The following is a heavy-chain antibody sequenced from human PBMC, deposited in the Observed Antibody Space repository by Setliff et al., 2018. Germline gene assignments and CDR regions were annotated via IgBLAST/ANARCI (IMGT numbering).Heavy chain of an antibody. J-gene: IGHJ4*02. CDR2: INHRGST. CDR3: AKGGGRYHSDS. D-gene: IGHD1-1*01. CDR1: GGTFSDYY. Sequence: SETLSLTCAAYGGTFSDYYWTWIRQPPGKGLEWIGEINHRGSTNYNPSLKSRATISIDTSKDQFSLKLISMSAADTAVYYCAKGGGRYHSDSWGQGILVTVSS. V-gene: IGHV4-34*01.